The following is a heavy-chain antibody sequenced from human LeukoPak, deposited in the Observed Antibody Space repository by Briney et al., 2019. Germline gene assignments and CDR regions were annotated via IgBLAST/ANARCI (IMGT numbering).Heavy chain of an antibody. CDR1: GYSFTSYY. Sequence: GASVKVSCKASGYSFTSYYLHWVRQAPGQGLEWMGIINPTSGNTIYAQRVQGRVTMTRDTSTSTVYMELSSLRSEDATVYYCARSDGTFYGLDVWGQGATVTVSS. CDR2: INPTSGNT. J-gene: IGHJ6*02. V-gene: IGHV1-46*01. CDR3: ARSDGTFYGLDV. D-gene: IGHD1-14*01.